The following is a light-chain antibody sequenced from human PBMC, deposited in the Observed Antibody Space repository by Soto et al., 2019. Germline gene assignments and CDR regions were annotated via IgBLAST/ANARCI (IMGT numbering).Light chain of an antibody. CDR1: SSDTGAYDY. V-gene: IGLV2-14*01. CDR3: FSFTTTSTHV. J-gene: IGLJ1*01. CDR2: EVN. Sequence: QSVLAQPGSLSGSPGQSITISCTGTSSDTGAYDYVSWFQQHPGKAPKFMISEVNNRPSGVYNGFSGSKSGNTAYLNISGLQVEDEAESFCFSFTTTSTHVFGTGTKVTVL.